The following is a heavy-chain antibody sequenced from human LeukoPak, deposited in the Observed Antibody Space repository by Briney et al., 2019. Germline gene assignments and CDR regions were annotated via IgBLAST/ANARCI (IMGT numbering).Heavy chain of an antibody. Sequence: AGGSLRLSCAASGFTFSSYAMSWVRQAPGKGLEWVSAISGSGGSTYYADSVKGRFTISRDNSKNTLYLQMNSLRAEDTAVYYCAKEVAARRRSIYYYYYMDVWGKGTTVTVSS. CDR1: GFTFSSYA. CDR3: AKEVAARRRSIYYYYYMDV. V-gene: IGHV3-23*01. D-gene: IGHD6-6*01. J-gene: IGHJ6*03. CDR2: ISGSGGST.